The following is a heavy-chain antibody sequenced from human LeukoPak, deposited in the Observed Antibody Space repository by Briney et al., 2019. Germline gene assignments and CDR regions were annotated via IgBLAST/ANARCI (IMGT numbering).Heavy chain of an antibody. CDR2: ISSGGGDT. V-gene: IGHV3-23*01. J-gene: IGHJ6*02. Sequence: GGSLRLSCVASEFTFSNYAMNWVRQAPGKGLEWVSTISSGGGDTYIADSVKGRFTISRDNSKYTLYLQMNRLRADDTAAYYCAKAEGATLYYYGVDVWGQGTTVTVSS. CDR3: AKAEGATLYYYGVDV. CDR1: EFTFSNYA.